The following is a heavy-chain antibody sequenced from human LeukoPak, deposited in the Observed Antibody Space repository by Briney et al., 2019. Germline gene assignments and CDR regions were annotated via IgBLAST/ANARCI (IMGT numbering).Heavy chain of an antibody. CDR3: ARVGEDAFDI. CDR2: IGIAGDI. CDR1: GFTISSHD. D-gene: IGHD3-10*01. V-gene: IGHV3-13*04. Sequence: GGSLRLSCAGSGFTISSHDMHWVCQATGKGLEWVSGIGIAGDIYYSDSVKGRFTISRENVKYSLYLQMNGLRAGDTSVYYCARVGEDAFDIWGQGTMVTVSS. J-gene: IGHJ3*02.